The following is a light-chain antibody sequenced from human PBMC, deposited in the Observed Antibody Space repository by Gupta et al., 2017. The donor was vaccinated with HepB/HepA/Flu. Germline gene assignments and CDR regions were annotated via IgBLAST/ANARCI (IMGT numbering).Light chain of an antibody. J-gene: IGLJ2*01. CDR2: QDN. V-gene: IGLV3-1*01. CDR3: QAWDRNTVV. CDR1: KLGDKY. Sequence: SYELLQSPSVSVSPGQTATITCSGEKLGDKYACWYQQRPGQSPLLVIYQDNKRPSEIPERFSGSNSGNTATLTITGTQAMDEADYYCQAWDRNTVVFGGGTKLTVL.